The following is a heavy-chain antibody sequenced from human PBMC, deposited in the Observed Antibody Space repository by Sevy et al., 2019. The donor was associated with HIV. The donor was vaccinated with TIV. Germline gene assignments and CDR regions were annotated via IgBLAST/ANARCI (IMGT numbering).Heavy chain of an antibody. CDR1: GFTFSSYA. CDR2: IRGSGGSK. D-gene: IGHD2-2*01. CDR3: AKEGRDIVVAPAANGGAFDI. J-gene: IGHJ3*02. Sequence: GGSLRLSCAASGFTFSSYAMSWVRQAPGKGLEWVSAIRGSGGSKYYADSVKGRFTISRDNSKNTLYLQMNSLRAEDTAVYDRAKEGRDIVVAPAANGGAFDIWGQGTMVTVSS. V-gene: IGHV3-23*01.